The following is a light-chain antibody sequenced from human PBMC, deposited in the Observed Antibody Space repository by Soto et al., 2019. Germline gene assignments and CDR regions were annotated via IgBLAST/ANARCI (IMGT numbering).Light chain of an antibody. CDR2: KAS. V-gene: IGKV1-5*03. CDR3: QQYSSYPKT. J-gene: IGKJ1*01. Sequence: DIQMTQYPSTLSASVGDRVTITCRASQTISSWLAWYQQKPGKAPKLLIYKASSLESGVPSRFSGSGSGTEFTLTVSSLQPDDVATYYCQQYSSYPKTFGQGTKVEIK. CDR1: QTISSW.